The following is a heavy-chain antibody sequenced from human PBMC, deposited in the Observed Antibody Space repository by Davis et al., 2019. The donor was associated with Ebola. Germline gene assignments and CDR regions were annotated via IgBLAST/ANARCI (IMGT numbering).Heavy chain of an antibody. V-gene: IGHV3-15*01. Sequence: GESLNISCVVSGFSVSSAWMTWVRQTPGKGLEWVGRIKRKASGGTTDYAAPVKGRVSISRDDSKSTFYLQMNSLETEDTGVYYCTTNGSGGHWDDAFDVWGQGTVVTVSS. CDR1: GFSVSSAW. D-gene: IGHD3-10*01. CDR2: IKRKASGGTT. CDR3: TTNGSGGHWDDAFDV. J-gene: IGHJ3*01.